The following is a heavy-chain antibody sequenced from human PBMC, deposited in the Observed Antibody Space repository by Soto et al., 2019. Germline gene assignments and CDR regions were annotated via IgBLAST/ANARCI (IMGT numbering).Heavy chain of an antibody. Sequence: QVQLVQSGAEVKNPGASVKVSCKASGYTFTTYYMHWLRQARGQGLEWMGIITPSSGSTRYEQKFQDRVTMTRDTSTSIVYMELSSLRSDDTAVYYCARAVSTTTAPIDYWGQGTLVTVSS. CDR1: GYTFTTYY. CDR3: ARAVSTTTAPIDY. J-gene: IGHJ4*02. CDR2: ITPSSGST. D-gene: IGHD4-17*01. V-gene: IGHV1-46*01.